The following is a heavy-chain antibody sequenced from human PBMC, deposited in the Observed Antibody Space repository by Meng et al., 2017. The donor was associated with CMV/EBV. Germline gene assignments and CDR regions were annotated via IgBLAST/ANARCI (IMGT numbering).Heavy chain of an antibody. CDR1: GFTVSGNH. V-gene: IGHV3-53*01. J-gene: IGHJ4*02. CDR2: IYNDDST. Sequence: GGPLRLSCAASGFTVSGNHMSWVRQAPGKGLEWIPVIYNDDSTHYVDSVKGRFTISRDDSKNTLYLQMNSLRAEDTAVYYCSYRYYFDYWGQGTMVTVSS. CDR3: SYRYYFDY. D-gene: IGHD3-16*02.